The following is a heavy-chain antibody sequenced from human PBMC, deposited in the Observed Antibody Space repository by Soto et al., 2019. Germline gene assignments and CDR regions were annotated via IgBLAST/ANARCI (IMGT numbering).Heavy chain of an antibody. V-gene: IGHV3-15*01. J-gene: IGHJ6*02. CDR2: IKSKTDGGTT. Sequence: GGSLRLSCAASGFTFSNAWMSWVRQAPGKGLEWVGRIKSKTDGGTTDYAAPVKGRFTISRDDSKNTLYLQMNSLKTEDTAVYYCTTAFGYCSSTSCYYYYGMDVWGQGTTVTVS. CDR1: GFTFSNAW. D-gene: IGHD2-2*01. CDR3: TTAFGYCSSTSCYYYYGMDV.